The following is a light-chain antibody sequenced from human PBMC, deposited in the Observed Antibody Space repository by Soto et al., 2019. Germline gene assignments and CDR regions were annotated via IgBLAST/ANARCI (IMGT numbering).Light chain of an antibody. CDR2: DVG. CDR1: SSDVGGHNY. V-gene: IGLV2-14*03. Sequence: TQPSPLSWSPEQSITISLTGTSSDVGGHNYVSWYQQHPGKVPKLLIYDVGNRPSGVSDRFSGSKSGNTASLTISGLQAEDEADYYCSSYTATNTLVFGTGNKVTVL. CDR3: SSYTATNTLV. J-gene: IGLJ1*01.